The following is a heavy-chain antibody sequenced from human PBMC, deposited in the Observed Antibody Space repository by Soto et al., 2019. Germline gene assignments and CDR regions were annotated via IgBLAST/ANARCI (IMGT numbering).Heavy chain of an antibody. D-gene: IGHD1-1*01. CDR3: AKDYIAQLYYFDY. CDR1: GFTFSSYG. Sequence: GGSLRLSCAASGFTFSSYGMHWVRQAPGKGLEWVAVISYDGSNKYYADSVKGRFTISRDNSKNTLYLQMNSLRAEDTAVYYCAKDYIAQLYYFDYWGQGTLVTAPQ. J-gene: IGHJ4*02. V-gene: IGHV3-30*18. CDR2: ISYDGSNK.